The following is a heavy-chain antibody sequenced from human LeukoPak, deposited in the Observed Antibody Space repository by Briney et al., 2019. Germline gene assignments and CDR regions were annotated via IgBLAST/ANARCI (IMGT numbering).Heavy chain of an antibody. V-gene: IGHV1-69*01. CDR2: IIPIFGTA. D-gene: IGHD2-15*01. J-gene: IGHJ6*04. CDR1: GGTFSSYA. Sequence: SVKVSCKASGGTFSSYAIGWVRQAPGQGLEWMGGIIPIFGTANYAQKFQGRVTITADESTSTAYMELSSLRSEDTAVYYCAREGGHSPEAYYYYYGMDVWGKGTTVTVSS. CDR3: AREGGHSPEAYYYYYGMDV.